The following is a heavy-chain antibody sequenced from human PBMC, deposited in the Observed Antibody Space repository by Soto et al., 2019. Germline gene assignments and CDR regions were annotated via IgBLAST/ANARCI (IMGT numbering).Heavy chain of an antibody. CDR3: ATAFYDSSGQGAFDI. CDR2: FDPEDGET. V-gene: IGHV1-24*01. D-gene: IGHD3-22*01. Sequence: ASVKVSCKVSGYTLTELSMHWVRQAPGKGLEWMGGFDPEDGETIYAQKFQGRVTMTEDTSTDTAYMELSSLRSEDTAVYYCATAFYDSSGQGAFDIWGQGAMVTVSS. CDR1: GYTLTELS. J-gene: IGHJ3*02.